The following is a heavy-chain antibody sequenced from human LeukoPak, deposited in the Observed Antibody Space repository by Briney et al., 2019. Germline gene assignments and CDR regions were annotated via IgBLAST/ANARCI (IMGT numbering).Heavy chain of an antibody. CDR1: GGSINSNGYF. CDR3: ARQEYLGASLAWFDP. D-gene: IGHD1-26*01. V-gene: IGHV4-39*01. CDR2: IYYRGST. J-gene: IGHJ5*02. Sequence: SETLSLTCTVSGGSINSNGYFWGWIRQPPGKGLEWLGSIYYRGSTYYSPSLKSRVTLSVDTSKNQFSLKLNSVTAADTSVYYCARQEYLGASLAWFDPWGQGTLVTISS.